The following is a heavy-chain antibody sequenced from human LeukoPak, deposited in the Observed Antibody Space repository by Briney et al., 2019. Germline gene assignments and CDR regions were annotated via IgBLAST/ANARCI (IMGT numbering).Heavy chain of an antibody. D-gene: IGHD4-23*01. Sequence: GGSLRLSCAASGFSFSSYWMSWVRRAPGKGLEWVALISYDGTIKFYADSVKGRFTISRDNSKNTLYLQMSSLRPEDTAVYYCVAYGANSGDYYFDLWGRGTLVTVSS. CDR3: VAYGANSGDYYFDL. J-gene: IGHJ2*01. CDR1: GFSFSSYW. V-gene: IGHV3-30*03. CDR2: ISYDGTIK.